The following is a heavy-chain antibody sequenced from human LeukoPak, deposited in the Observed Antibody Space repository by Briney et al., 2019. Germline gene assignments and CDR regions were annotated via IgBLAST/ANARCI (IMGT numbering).Heavy chain of an antibody. V-gene: IGHV3-23*01. CDR3: ARQPGIAAAGQYYYYYYGMDV. Sequence: GGSLRLSCAASGFTFSSYAMSWVRQAPGKGLEWVSGISGSGGSTYYADSVKGRFTISRDNSKNTLYLQMNSLRAEDTAVYYCARQPGIAAAGQYYYYYYGMDVWGQGTTVTVSS. J-gene: IGHJ6*02. D-gene: IGHD6-13*01. CDR2: ISGSGGST. CDR1: GFTFSSYA.